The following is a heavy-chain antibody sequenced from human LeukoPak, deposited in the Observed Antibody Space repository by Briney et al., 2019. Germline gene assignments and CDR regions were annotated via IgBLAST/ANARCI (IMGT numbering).Heavy chain of an antibody. Sequence: GGSLRLSCAASGFTFDDYGMSWVRQAPGKGLEWVSGINWNGGSTGYADSVKGRFTISRDNAKNSLYLQMNSLRAEDTALYHCARDGRYCSSTSCYIDDYYYYGMDVWGQGTTVTISS. CDR1: GFTFDDYG. J-gene: IGHJ6*02. CDR3: ARDGRYCSSTSCYIDDYYYYGMDV. V-gene: IGHV3-20*01. D-gene: IGHD2-2*01. CDR2: INWNGGST.